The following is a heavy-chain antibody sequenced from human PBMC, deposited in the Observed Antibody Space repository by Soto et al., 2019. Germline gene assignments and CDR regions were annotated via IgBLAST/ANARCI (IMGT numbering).Heavy chain of an antibody. CDR2: IYYSGST. CDR3: ARVIVGATGCDY. V-gene: IGHV4-59*01. J-gene: IGHJ4*02. CDR1: GGSISSYY. Sequence: SETLSLTCTVSGGSISSYYWSWIRQPPGKGLEWIGYIYYSGSTNYNPSLKSRVTISVDTSKSQFSLKLSSVTAADTAVYYCARVIVGATGCDYWGQGTLVTAPQ. D-gene: IGHD1-26*01.